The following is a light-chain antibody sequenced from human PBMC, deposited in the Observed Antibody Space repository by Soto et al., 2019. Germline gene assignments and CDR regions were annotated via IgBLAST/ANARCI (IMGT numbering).Light chain of an antibody. J-gene: IGKJ1*01. CDR2: AAS. V-gene: IGKV1-9*01. CDR3: QQLNSYPWT. Sequence: DIQLTQSPSFLSASVGDRVTITCRASQGISSYLAWYQQKPGKAPKLLIYAASTLQRGVPSRFSGSGSGTEFTLTISSLQPADFATYYCQQLNSYPWTFGQGTKVEIK. CDR1: QGISSY.